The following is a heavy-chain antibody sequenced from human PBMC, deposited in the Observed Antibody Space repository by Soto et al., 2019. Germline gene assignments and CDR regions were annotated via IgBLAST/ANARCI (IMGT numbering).Heavy chain of an antibody. D-gene: IGHD3-10*01. CDR1: GGSVSSGSYY. J-gene: IGHJ6*02. V-gene: IGHV4-61*01. Sequence: LETLSLPCTVSGGSVSSGSYYWSWIRQPPGKGLEWIGYIYYSGSTNYNPSLKSRVTISVDTSKNQFSLKLSSVTAADTAVYYCARGSSGSNSVDVWGQGTTVTVSS. CDR3: ARGSSGSNSVDV. CDR2: IYYSGST.